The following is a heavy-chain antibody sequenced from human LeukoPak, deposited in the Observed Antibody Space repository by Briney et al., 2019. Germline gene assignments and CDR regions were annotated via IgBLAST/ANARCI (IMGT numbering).Heavy chain of an antibody. CDR3: ARTGFNFFDY. CDR1: GXIFSSYE. J-gene: IGHJ4*01. CDR2: SSSGDNII. Sequence: PGGSLRLSCAASGXIFSSYEVNWVRQAPGKGLEWISYSSSGDNIIYYGDSVRGRFTISRDNAKNSLYLQMNSLRAEDTAVYYCARTGFNFFDYWGHGTLVTVSS. V-gene: IGHV3-48*03.